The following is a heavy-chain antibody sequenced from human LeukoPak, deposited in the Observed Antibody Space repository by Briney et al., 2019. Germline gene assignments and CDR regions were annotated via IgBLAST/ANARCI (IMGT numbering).Heavy chain of an antibody. CDR1: GYTFTGYY. CDR2: INPNSGGT. D-gene: IGHD3-22*01. Sequence: GASVKVSCKASGYTFTGYYMHWVRQAPGQGLEWMGWINPNSGGTNYAQKFQGRVTMTRDTSISTAYMELSRLRSDDTAVYYCARDYHYYDSSGYENWFDPWGQGTLVTVSS. J-gene: IGHJ5*02. V-gene: IGHV1-2*02. CDR3: ARDYHYYDSSGYENWFDP.